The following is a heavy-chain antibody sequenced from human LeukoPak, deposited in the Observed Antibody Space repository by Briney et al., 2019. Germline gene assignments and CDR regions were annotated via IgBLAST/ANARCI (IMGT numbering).Heavy chain of an antibody. Sequence: SVKVSCKGSVCTFSSYPISWVRQAPGQGPEWMGMIIPILGIANYAQKVQGRFTITADKSTSTVYMELSSLRSEDTAVYYCASTIYYYDSSGYYAHNPYYYYGMDVWGQGTTVTVSS. D-gene: IGHD3-22*01. CDR2: IIPILGIA. V-gene: IGHV1-69*02. CDR1: VCTFSSYP. CDR3: ASTIYYYDSSGYYAHNPYYYYGMDV. J-gene: IGHJ6*02.